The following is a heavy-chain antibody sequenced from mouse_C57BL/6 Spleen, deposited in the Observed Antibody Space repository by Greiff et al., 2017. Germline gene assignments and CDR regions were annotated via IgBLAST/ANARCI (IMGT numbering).Heavy chain of an antibody. Sequence: EVQLQQSGAELVKPGASVKLSCTASGFNIKDYYMHWVKQRTEQGLEWIGRIDPEDGETKYATKFQGKATITADTSSNTAYLQLSSLTSEDTAVYYCARGTVDWDFDGWGTGTTVTVAS. CDR3: ARGTVDWDFDG. CDR1: GFNIKDYY. CDR2: IDPEDGET. D-gene: IGHD1-1*01. J-gene: IGHJ1*03. V-gene: IGHV14-2*01.